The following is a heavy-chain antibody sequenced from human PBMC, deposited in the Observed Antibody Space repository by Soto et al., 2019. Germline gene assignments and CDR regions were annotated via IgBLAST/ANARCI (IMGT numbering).Heavy chain of an antibody. CDR2: IYYSGST. CDR1: GGSISSSNW. J-gene: IGHJ4*02. V-gene: IGHV4-4*02. CDR3: ARGDYYYDSSGYHFDY. D-gene: IGHD3-22*01. Sequence: SETLSLTCAVSGGSISSSNWWSWVRQPPGKGLEWIGSIYYSGSTYYNPSLKSRVTISVDTSKNQFSLKLSSVTAADTAVYYCARGDYYYDSSGYHFDYWGQGTLVTVSS.